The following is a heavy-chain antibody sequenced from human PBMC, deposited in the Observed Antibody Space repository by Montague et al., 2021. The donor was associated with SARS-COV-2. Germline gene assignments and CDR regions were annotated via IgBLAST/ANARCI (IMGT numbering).Heavy chain of an antibody. V-gene: IGHV3-30-3*01. Sequence: SLRLSCAASGFTFSGYAMHWVRQAPGKGLEWVAVISYDGSNKYYXDSVKGRFTISRDNSKNTLYLQMNSLRAEDTAVYYCARDRWEVDTAMAHFDDWGQGTLVTVSS. D-gene: IGHD5-18*01. CDR2: ISYDGSNK. J-gene: IGHJ4*02. CDR3: ARDRWEVDTAMAHFDD. CDR1: GFTFSGYA.